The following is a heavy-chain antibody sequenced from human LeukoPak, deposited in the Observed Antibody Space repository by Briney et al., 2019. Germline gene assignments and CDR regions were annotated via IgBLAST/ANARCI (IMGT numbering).Heavy chain of an antibody. Sequence: PGGSLRLSCAASGFTFSSYGMHWVRQAPGKGLEWVAVIRSDGNNKYYVDSVKGRFIVSRDKSKNTLYLQMNSLRAEDTAVYYCAREYSGSYYVAAFDVWGQGTLVTVSS. CDR1: GFTFSSYG. CDR2: IRSDGNNK. J-gene: IGHJ3*01. D-gene: IGHD1-26*01. V-gene: IGHV3-33*08. CDR3: AREYSGSYYVAAFDV.